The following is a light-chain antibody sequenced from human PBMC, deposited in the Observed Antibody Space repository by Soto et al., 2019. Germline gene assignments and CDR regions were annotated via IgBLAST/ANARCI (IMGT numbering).Light chain of an antibody. V-gene: IGLV2-11*01. Sequence: QSVLTQPRSVSWSPGQSVTISCTGTSSYVGGFNSVSWYQQHPGKAPRLMIYDVNKRPSGVTDRFSGSQSGSTASIKISGLQAEAEADYYCCSYAGSYSYACATGTKVTVL. CDR1: SSYVGGFNS. CDR2: DVN. CDR3: CSYAGSYSYA. J-gene: IGLJ1*01.